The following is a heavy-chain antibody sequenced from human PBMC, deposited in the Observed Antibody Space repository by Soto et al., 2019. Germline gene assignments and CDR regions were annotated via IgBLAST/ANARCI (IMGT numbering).Heavy chain of an antibody. J-gene: IGHJ6*02. CDR2: IWYDGSNK. Sequence: PGGSLRLSCAASGFTFSSYGMHWVRQAPGKGLEWVAVIWYDGSNKYYADSVKGRFTISRDNSKNTLYLQMNSLRAEDTAVYYCARDQSSGWSDYYYYGMDVWGQGTTVTVS. D-gene: IGHD6-19*01. V-gene: IGHV3-33*01. CDR1: GFTFSSYG. CDR3: ARDQSSGWSDYYYYGMDV.